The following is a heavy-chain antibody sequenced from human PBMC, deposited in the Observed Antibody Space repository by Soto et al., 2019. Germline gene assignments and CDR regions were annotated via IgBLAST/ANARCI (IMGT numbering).Heavy chain of an antibody. Sequence: SETLSLTCTVSGGSISSYYWSWIRQPPGKGLEWIGYIYYSGSTNYNPSLKSRVTISVDTSKNQFSLKLSSVTAADTAVYYCARSRAYYDFWSGLRGPLDYGMDVWGPGPTVTVSS. D-gene: IGHD3-3*01. CDR2: IYYSGST. CDR3: ARSRAYYDFWSGLRGPLDYGMDV. J-gene: IGHJ6*02. V-gene: IGHV4-59*01. CDR1: GGSISSYY.